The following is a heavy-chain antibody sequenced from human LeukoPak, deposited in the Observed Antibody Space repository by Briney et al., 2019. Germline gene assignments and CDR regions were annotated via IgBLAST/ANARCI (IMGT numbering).Heavy chain of an antibody. Sequence: TLSLTCTVSGGSISSSSYYWGWIRQPPGKGLEWIGSIYYSGSTYYNPSLKSRVTISVDTSKNQFSLKLSSVTAADTAVYYCARARFAVTPFDYWGQGTLVTVSS. D-gene: IGHD4-17*01. J-gene: IGHJ4*02. CDR3: ARARFAVTPFDY. V-gene: IGHV4-39*01. CDR1: GGSISSSSYY. CDR2: IYYSGST.